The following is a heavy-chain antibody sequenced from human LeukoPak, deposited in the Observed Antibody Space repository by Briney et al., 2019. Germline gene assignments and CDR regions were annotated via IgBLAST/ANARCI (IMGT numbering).Heavy chain of an antibody. CDR3: ARLNSSSWYGSHYGMDV. CDR1: GFTFSTYW. D-gene: IGHD6-13*01. Sequence: TGGSLRLSCAASGFTFSTYWMSWVRQAPGKGLEWVANIKQDGSDKYYVDSVKGRFTISRDNAKNSLYLQMDSLRAEDTAVYYCARLNSSSWYGSHYGMDVWGQGTTVTVSS. CDR2: IKQDGSDK. V-gene: IGHV3-7*01. J-gene: IGHJ6*02.